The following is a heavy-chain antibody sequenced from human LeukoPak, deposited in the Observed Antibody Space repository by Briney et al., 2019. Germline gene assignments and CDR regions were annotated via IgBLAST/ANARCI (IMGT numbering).Heavy chain of an antibody. V-gene: IGHV4-38-2*02. D-gene: IGHD2-15*01. CDR1: GYSISSGYY. J-gene: IGHJ6*03. Sequence: PSETLSLTCTVSGYSISSGYYWSWIRQPPGKGLEWIGEINHSGSTNYNPSLKSRVTISVDTSENQFSLKLSSVTAADTAVYYCARGRSGGYYYYYYYMDVWGKGTTVTVSS. CDR3: ARGRSGGYYYYYYYMDV. CDR2: INHSGST.